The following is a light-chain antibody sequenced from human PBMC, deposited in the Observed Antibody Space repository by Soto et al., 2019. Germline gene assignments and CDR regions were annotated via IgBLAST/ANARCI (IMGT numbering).Light chain of an antibody. CDR3: ASFTRSVTVV. CDR1: SSDVGGYNY. J-gene: IGLJ2*01. V-gene: IGLV2-14*03. Sequence: QSALTQPASVSGSPGQSITISCAGTSSDVGGYNYVSWYQQHPGKVPRLIISDVNKRPSGVSDRFSGSKSGNTASLTISGLQAEDEADYYCASFTRSVTVVFGGGTKVTVI. CDR2: DVN.